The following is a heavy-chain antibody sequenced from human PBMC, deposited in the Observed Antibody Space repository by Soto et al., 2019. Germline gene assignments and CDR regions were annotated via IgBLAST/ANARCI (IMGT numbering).Heavy chain of an antibody. CDR1: GFTFSSYS. V-gene: IGHV3-33*01. CDR3: ARDDIPGRAVATYGMDV. J-gene: IGHJ6*02. Sequence: PGGSLRLSCAASGFTFSSYSMNWVRQAPGKGLEWVAVIWYDGSNEYYADSVKGRFTISKDNSKNTLYLQMNSLRAEDTAVYYCARDDIPGRAVATYGMDVWGQGTTVTVSS. D-gene: IGHD6-19*01. CDR2: IWYDGSNE.